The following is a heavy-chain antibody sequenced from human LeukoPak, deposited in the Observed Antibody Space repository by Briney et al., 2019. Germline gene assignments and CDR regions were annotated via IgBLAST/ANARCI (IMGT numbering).Heavy chain of an antibody. CDR2: ISWKSDRI. Sequence: PGGSLRLSCAASGFTFDDYAMHWVRQAPGKGLEWVSGISWKSDRIGYADSVKGRFTISRDNAKNSLYLQMNSLRAEDTAVYYCARDSGGNEKNAFDIWGQGTMVTVSS. J-gene: IGHJ3*02. CDR1: GFTFDDYA. CDR3: ARDSGGNEKNAFDI. D-gene: IGHD1-1*01. V-gene: IGHV3-9*01.